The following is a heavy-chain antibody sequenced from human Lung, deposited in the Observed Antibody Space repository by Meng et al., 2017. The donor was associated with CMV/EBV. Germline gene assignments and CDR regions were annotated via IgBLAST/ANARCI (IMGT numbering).Heavy chain of an antibody. CDR3: AREWLLMDAFDI. CDR2: IRSNAYGGTT. J-gene: IGHJ3*02. V-gene: IGHV3-49*04. Sequence: GGSLRLSCAASEFKFGDYAMSWVRQAPGKGLEWVGFIRSNAYGGTTEYAPSVKGRFTISRDDSKGIAYIQMNSLKTEDTAVYYFAREWLLMDAFDIWGQGTMVTVSS. CDR1: EFKFGDYA. D-gene: IGHD3-22*01.